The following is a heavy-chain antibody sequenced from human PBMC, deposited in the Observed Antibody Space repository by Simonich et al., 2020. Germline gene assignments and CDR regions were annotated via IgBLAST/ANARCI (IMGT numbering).Heavy chain of an antibody. CDR3: ARGGLADRRIVYYYYMDV. J-gene: IGHJ6*03. Sequence: QVQLVQSGAEVKKPGSSVKVSCTASGGTFSSYAISWVRQAPGQGLEWRDGVCPILVIANYAQKFQGRVTMTADKSTSTAYMELSSLRSEDTAVYYCARGGLADRRIVYYYYMDVWGKGTTVTVSS. D-gene: IGHD2-15*01. CDR1: GGTFSSYA. CDR2: VCPILVIA. V-gene: IGHV1-69*09.